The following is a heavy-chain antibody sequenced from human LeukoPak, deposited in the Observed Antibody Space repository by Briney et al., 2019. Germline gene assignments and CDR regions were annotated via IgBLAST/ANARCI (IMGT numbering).Heavy chain of an antibody. CDR3: ARRRILTGYNDY. CDR2: INHSGST. CDR1: GGSFSGYY. V-gene: IGHV4-34*01. J-gene: IGHJ4*02. Sequence: SETLSLTCAVYGGSFSGYYWSWIRQPPGKGLEWVGEINHSGSTNYNPSLKSRVTISVDTSKNQFSLKLSSVTAADTAVYYCARRRILTGYNDYWGQGTLVTVSS. D-gene: IGHD3-9*01.